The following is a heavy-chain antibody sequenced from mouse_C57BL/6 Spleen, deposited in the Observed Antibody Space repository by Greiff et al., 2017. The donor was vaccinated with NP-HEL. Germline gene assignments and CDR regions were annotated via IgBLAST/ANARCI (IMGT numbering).Heavy chain of an antibody. J-gene: IGHJ2*01. D-gene: IGHD1-1*01. CDR1: GYTFTSYW. Sequence: VQLQQPGAELVKPGASVKVSCKASGYTFTSYWMHWVKQRPGQGLEWIGRIHPSDSDTNYNQKFKGKATLTVDKSSSTAYMQLSSLTSEDSAVYYCAMGSITTGVAPGFDYWGQGTTLTVSS. CDR2: IHPSDSDT. V-gene: IGHV1-74*01. CDR3: AMGSITTGVAPGFDY.